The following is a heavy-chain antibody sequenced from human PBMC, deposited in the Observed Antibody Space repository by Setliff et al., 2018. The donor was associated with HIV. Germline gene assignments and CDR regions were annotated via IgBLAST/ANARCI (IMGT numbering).Heavy chain of an antibody. D-gene: IGHD1-20*01. V-gene: IGHV4-34*01. CDR2: IYHSGST. CDR3: ARDAPTVYANGWFDP. Sequence: PSETLSLTCAVYGGSFSDHYWGWIRQPPGKGLEWIGGIYHSGSTYYNPSLRSRVTISVDTSKNQFSLKLRPVTAADTAVYYCARDAPTVYANGWFDPWGQGTLVTVSS. J-gene: IGHJ5*02. CDR1: GGSFSDHY.